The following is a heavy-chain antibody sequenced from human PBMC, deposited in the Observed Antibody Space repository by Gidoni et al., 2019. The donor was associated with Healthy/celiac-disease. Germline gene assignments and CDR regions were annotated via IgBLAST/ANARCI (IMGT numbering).Heavy chain of an antibody. D-gene: IGHD5-18*01. CDR1: GFTFDDYG. V-gene: IGHV3-20*04. CDR2: IKWNGGST. CDR3: AREVCRGYSYGSRCSFDY. Sequence: EVQLVESGGGVVRPGGSLRVSCSASGFTFDDYGMSWVRQAPGKGLEWVSGIKWNGGSTGYADSVKGRFTISRDNAKNSLYLQMNSLRAEDTALYYCAREVCRGYSYGSRCSFDYWGQGTLVTVSS. J-gene: IGHJ4*02.